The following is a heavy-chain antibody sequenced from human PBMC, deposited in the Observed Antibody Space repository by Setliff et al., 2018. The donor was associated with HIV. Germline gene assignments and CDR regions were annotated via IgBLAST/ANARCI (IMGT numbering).Heavy chain of an antibody. J-gene: IGHJ3*02. V-gene: IGHV1-69*13. D-gene: IGHD2-8*02. CDR1: GGTFSSYA. CDR2: ITPIFGTP. Sequence: SVKVSCKASGGTFSSYALSWVRQAPGQGLEWMGGITPIFGTPNYAQKFQVRVTMTADESTSTAYMELSSLRTEDTAVYYCAGYCTGGGTCGALEIWGQGTAVTVSS. CDR3: AGYCTGGGTCGALEI.